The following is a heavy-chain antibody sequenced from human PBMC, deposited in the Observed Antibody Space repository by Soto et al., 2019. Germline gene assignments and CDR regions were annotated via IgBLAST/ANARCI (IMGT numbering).Heavy chain of an antibody. J-gene: IGHJ3*02. CDR1: EFTVSAYY. CDR2: ISGDSRDT. Sequence: GGSLRLSCAASEFTVSAYYMAWIRQAPGKGLDWISYISGDSRDTNYVDSVKGRFTISRDNAKNSLYLQMNSLTVEDTAVYFCATGQQVRMADIWGQGTMVTVSS. CDR3: ATGQQVRMADI. D-gene: IGHD6-13*01. V-gene: IGHV3-11*03.